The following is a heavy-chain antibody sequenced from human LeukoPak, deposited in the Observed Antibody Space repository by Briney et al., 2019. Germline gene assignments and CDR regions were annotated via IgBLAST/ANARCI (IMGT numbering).Heavy chain of an antibody. J-gene: IGHJ3*02. V-gene: IGHV3-23*01. CDR3: AVDCSSPSCYGQSAFDI. Sequence: GGSLRLACAAAGFTFSNYAMDWVRQAPGKGREWVSAISTGGDRAYYADSVKGRFTTSRDNSRNTLYLQLNSLRAEDTAKYYCAVDCSSPSCYGQSAFDIWGQGTMVTVSS. CDR2: ISTGGDRA. D-gene: IGHD2-2*01. CDR1: GFTFSNYA.